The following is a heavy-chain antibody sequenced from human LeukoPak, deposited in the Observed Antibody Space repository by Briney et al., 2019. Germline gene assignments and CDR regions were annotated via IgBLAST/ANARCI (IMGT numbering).Heavy chain of an antibody. Sequence: PGRSLRLSCVASGFSLRNFQMYWVRQAPGKGLEWVSIISLDGSTEFYADSVKGRFTISRDNSKNTLYLQMNSLRAEDTAIYYCTTTAGYNYGQYWGQGTLVTVSS. CDR3: TTTAGYNYGQY. CDR1: GFSLRNFQ. CDR2: ISLDGSTE. V-gene: IGHV3-30*14. D-gene: IGHD5-18*01. J-gene: IGHJ4*02.